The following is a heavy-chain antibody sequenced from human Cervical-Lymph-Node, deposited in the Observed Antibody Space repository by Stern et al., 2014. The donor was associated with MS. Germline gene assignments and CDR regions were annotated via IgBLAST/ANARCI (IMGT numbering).Heavy chain of an antibody. D-gene: IGHD4-23*01. CDR2: IYPSDSET. V-gene: IGHV5-51*01. CDR1: GYRFTNNW. CDR3: ARRPYRPFDGNNWYFDL. Sequence: EVQLLQSGAEVKKPGESLKISCKGSGYRFTNNWIGWVRQMPGKGLEWMGIIYPSDSETTYSPSFQGQVIISVDKSINTAYLQWSSLKASDTAMYFCARRPYRPFDGNNWYFDLWGRGTLVTVSS. J-gene: IGHJ2*01.